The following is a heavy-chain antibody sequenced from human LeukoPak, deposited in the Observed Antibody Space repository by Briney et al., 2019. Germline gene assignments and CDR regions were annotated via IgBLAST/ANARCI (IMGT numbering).Heavy chain of an antibody. CDR2: MDPNSGNT. CDR1: GYTFTSYD. V-gene: IGHV1-8*01. Sequence: ASVKVSCKASGYTFTSYDINWVRQATGQGLGWMGWMDPNSGNTGYAQKFQGRVTMTRNTSISTAYMELSSLRSEDTAVYYCARGERRTQKIDPWGQGTLVTVSS. CDR3: ARGERRTQKIDP. D-gene: IGHD1-1*01. J-gene: IGHJ5*02.